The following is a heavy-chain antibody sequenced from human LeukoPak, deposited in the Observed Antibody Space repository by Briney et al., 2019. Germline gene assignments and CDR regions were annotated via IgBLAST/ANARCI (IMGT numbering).Heavy chain of an antibody. D-gene: IGHD6-13*01. CDR2: IYYGGST. Sequence: SETLSLTCTVSGGSISSYYWSWIRQPPGKGLEWIGYIYYGGSTNYNPSLKSRVTISVDTSKNQFSLKLSSVTAADTAVYYCARAGYSSSWYLDAFDIWGQGTMVTVSS. CDR1: GGSISSYY. V-gene: IGHV4-59*01. J-gene: IGHJ3*02. CDR3: ARAGYSSSWYLDAFDI.